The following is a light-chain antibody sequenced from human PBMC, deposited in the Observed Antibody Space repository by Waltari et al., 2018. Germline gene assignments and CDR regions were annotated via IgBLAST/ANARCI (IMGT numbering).Light chain of an antibody. J-gene: IGKJ3*01. V-gene: IGKV1-12*01. CDR2: AAS. CDR1: QGISNL. Sequence: DIQMTQSPSSVSASVGDRVTITCRASQGISNLLAWYQQKPGKAPKLLIYAASSLQTGVPERFSGSGSGTECTLTISSLQPEDFATYYCQQASSFPITFGPGTKVDIK. CDR3: QQASSFPIT.